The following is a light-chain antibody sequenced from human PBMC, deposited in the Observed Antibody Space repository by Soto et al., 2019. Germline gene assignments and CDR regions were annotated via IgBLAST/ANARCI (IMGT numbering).Light chain of an antibody. CDR1: TSNIGRNP. CDR2: STS. J-gene: IGLJ2*01. Sequence: SVLTQPPSASGTPGQRVTISCSGTTSNIGRNPVNWYQQVPGTAPKLLIYSTSQRPSGVPDRFSGSRSGTSASLAISGLQSEDEADYYCAAWDDSLSGHVVFGGGTKLTVL. V-gene: IGLV1-44*01. CDR3: AAWDDSLSGHVV.